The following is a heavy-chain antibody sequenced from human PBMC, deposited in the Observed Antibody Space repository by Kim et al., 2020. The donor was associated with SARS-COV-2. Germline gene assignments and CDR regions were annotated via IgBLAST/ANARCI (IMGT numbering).Heavy chain of an antibody. CDR2: INPYNGDT. V-gene: IGHV1-18*01. Sequence: ASVKVSCTASGYTFTHYGTNWVRQAPGQGLEWMGWINPYNGDTKYVQKFQGRVTMTTDTATNTAHMDLRSLTSDDTAVYFCVRVKDLCFDTWGQGTLVTVSS. J-gene: IGHJ3*02. D-gene: IGHD2-15*01. CDR3: VRVKDLCFDT. CDR1: GYTFTHYG.